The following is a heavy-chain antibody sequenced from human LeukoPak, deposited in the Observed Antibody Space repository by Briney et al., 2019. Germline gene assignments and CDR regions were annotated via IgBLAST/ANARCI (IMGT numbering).Heavy chain of an antibody. D-gene: IGHD6-13*01. CDR3: ARSVRSSSWRDPAALFDY. CDR2: IYHSGST. V-gene: IGHV4-30-2*01. CDR1: GGSISSGGYY. J-gene: IGHJ4*02. Sequence: SETLSLTCTVSGGSISSGGYYWSWIRQPPGKGLEWIGYIYHSGSTYYNPSLKSRVTISVDRSKNQFSLKLSSVTAADTAVYYCARSVRSSSWRDPAALFDYWGQGTLVTVSS.